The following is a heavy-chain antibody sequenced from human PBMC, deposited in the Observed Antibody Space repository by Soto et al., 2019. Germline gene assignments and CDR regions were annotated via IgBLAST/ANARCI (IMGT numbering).Heavy chain of an antibody. CDR2: ISAYNGNT. CDR1: GYSFTTYG. J-gene: IGHJ6*02. V-gene: IGHV1-18*01. CDR3: AREGPAPYYYYGMDV. Sequence: QVQLVQSGSEVKKPGASVKVSCKTSGYSFTTYGISWVRQAPGQGLEWMGWISAYNGNTNYAQKLQGRVTMTTDTSTSTAYMELRSLRSDDTAVYYCAREGPAPYYYYGMDVWGQGSTVTVSS.